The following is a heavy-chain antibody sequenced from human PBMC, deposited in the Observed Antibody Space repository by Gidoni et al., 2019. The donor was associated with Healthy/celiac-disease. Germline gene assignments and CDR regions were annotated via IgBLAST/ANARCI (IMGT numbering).Heavy chain of an antibody. D-gene: IGHD6-19*01. CDR1: VFSLSTSGVV. CDR2: IYWDDDK. J-gene: IGHJ4*02. V-gene: IGHV2-5*02. Sequence: QITLKESGPTLVKPTQTLTLTCTFSVFSLSTSGVVVGLIRQPPGKALEWLALIYWDDDKRYSPSLKSRLTITKDTSKNQVVLTMTNMDPVDTATYYCAHHSMGIAVAPFDYWGQGTLVTVSS. CDR3: AHHSMGIAVAPFDY.